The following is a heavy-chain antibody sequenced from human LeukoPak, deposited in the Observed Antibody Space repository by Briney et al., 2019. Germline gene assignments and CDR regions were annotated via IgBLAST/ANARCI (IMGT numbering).Heavy chain of an antibody. CDR1: GFTFDVYG. V-gene: IGHV3-20*04. D-gene: IGHD2-2*01. J-gene: IGHJ3*02. Sequence: PGGSLRLSCAASGFTFDVYGMSWVRQAPGKGLEGVSGIIWNGGSIGYADSEEGRHTISRDNAKNSMYLQMNRLRGEDTAMYYCARESFCSSTSCVGDAFDIWGQGTMVTVSS. CDR2: IIWNGGSI. CDR3: ARESFCSSTSCVGDAFDI.